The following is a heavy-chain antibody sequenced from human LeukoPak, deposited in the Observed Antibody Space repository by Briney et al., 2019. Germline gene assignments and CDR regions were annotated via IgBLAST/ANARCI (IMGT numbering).Heavy chain of an antibody. CDR1: GGSISSYY. D-gene: IGHD3-22*01. J-gene: IGHJ4*02. Sequence: SETLSLTCTVSGGSISSYYWSWIRQPAGKGLEWIGRIYTSGSTNYNPSFKSRVTMSVDTSKNQFSLKLSSVTAADTAVYYCARDQTSEYSSGPFFDYWGQGTLVTVSS. V-gene: IGHV4-4*07. CDR2: IYTSGST. CDR3: ARDQTSEYSSGPFFDY.